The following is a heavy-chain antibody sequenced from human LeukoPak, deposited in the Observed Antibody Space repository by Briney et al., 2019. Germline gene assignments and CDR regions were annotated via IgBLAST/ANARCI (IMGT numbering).Heavy chain of an antibody. J-gene: IGHJ4*02. Sequence: PGRSLRLSCAASGFTFSSYAMHWVRQAPGKGLEWVAVISYDGSNKYYADSVKGRFTTSRDNSKNTLYLQMNSLRAEDTAVYYCARYTSMTNWGQGTLVTVAS. V-gene: IGHV3-30-3*01. CDR1: GFTFSSYA. D-gene: IGHD5-18*01. CDR2: ISYDGSNK. CDR3: ARYTSMTN.